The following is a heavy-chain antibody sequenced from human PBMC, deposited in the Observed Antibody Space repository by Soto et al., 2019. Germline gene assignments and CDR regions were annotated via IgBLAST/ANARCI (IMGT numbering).Heavy chain of an antibody. J-gene: IGHJ5*02. V-gene: IGHV1-18*04. D-gene: IGHD5-12*01. CDR1: GYTFTSYG. CDR2: ISAYNGNT. Sequence: ASVKVSCKASGYTFTSYGISWVRQAPGQGLEWMGWISAYNGNTNYAQKLQGRVTMTTDTSTSTAYMELRSLRSDDTAVYYCARDRESGYSGYDLGFDPWGQGTLVTVS. CDR3: ARDRESGYSGYDLGFDP.